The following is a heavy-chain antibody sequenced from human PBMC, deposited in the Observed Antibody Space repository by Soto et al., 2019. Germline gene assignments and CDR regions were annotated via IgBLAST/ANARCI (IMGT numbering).Heavy chain of an antibody. CDR3: AKSRGWSDTYYYYYMDV. V-gene: IGHV3-23*01. D-gene: IGHD6-19*01. CDR2: ISGSGGST. J-gene: IGHJ6*03. CDR1: GFTFSSYA. Sequence: GGSLRLSCAASGFTFSSYAMSWVRQAPGKGLEWVSAISGSGGSTYYADSVKGRFTISRDNSKNTLYLQMNSLRAEDTAVYYCAKSRGWSDTYYYYYMDVWGKGTTVNVSS.